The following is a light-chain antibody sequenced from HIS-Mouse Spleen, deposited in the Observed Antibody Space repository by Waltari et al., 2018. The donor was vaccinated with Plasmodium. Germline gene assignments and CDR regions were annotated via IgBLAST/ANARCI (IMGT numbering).Light chain of an antibody. CDR3: YSTDSSGNHRV. V-gene: IGLV3-10*01. CDR2: EDS. CDR1: ALPKKY. J-gene: IGLJ3*02. Sequence: SYALTQPPSVSVSPVQTARITCSGYALPKKYAYWYQQKSGQAPVLVIYEDSKRPSGIPERFSGSSSGTMATLTISGAQVEDEADYYCYSTDSSGNHRVFGGGTKLTVL.